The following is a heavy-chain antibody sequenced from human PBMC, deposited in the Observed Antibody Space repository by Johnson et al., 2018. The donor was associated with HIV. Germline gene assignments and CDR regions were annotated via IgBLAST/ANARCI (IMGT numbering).Heavy chain of an antibody. CDR3: ASEVEYSILGGV. CDR1: RFTFSDYY. D-gene: IGHD6-6*01. CDR2: ISSSGNTI. J-gene: IGHJ3*01. V-gene: IGHV3-11*04. Sequence: VQLVESGGGLVQPGGSLRLSCAASRFTFSDYYMTWIRQAPGKGLEWVSYISSSGNTIYYADSVKGRFTISRDNAKNSLYLQMNNLRVEDTAVYYCASEVEYSILGGVWGRGTMVTVSS.